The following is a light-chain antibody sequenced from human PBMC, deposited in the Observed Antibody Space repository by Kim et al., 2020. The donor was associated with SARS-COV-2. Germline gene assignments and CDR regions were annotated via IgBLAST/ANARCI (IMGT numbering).Light chain of an antibody. Sequence: PGGRATLSCRASQSVSGCLAWYQQKAAQTHRLFIDGSSTRAAVIPARFSGSGSGTEFTLSSSSLQSEDFAVYYCQQYSQWPPTFGQGTKVDIK. J-gene: IGKJ1*01. CDR3: QQYSQWPPT. V-gene: IGKV3-15*01. CDR1: QSVSGC. CDR2: GSS.